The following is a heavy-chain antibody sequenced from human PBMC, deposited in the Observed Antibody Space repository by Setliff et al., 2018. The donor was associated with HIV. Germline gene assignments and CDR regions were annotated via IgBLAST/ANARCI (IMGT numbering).Heavy chain of an antibody. CDR3: ARDQGHHFDSRGQVDFDP. V-gene: IGHV4-34*01. J-gene: IGHJ2*01. CDR1: GGSLTGYF. D-gene: IGHD3-22*01. Sequence: SETLSLTCAVYGGSLTGYFWTWIRQSPGKGLEWVGQVNRDGGAHYNPSLRSRVTISVDTSKNQFSLKLNSVTAADTAVYYCARDQGHHFDSRGQVDFDPWGRGTLVTVSS. CDR2: VNRDGGA.